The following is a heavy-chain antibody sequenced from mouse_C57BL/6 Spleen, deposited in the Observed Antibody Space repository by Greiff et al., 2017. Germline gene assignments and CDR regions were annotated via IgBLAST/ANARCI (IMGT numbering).Heavy chain of an antibody. Sequence: DVMLVESGGGLVKPGGSLKLSCAASGFTFSSYAMSWVRQTPEKRLEWVATISDGGSYTYYPDNVKGRFTISRDNAKNNLYLQMSHLKSEDTAMYYCARAHMVYFDYWGQGTTLTVSS. CDR2: ISDGGSYT. V-gene: IGHV5-4*03. D-gene: IGHD2-2*01. CDR3: ARAHMVYFDY. J-gene: IGHJ2*01. CDR1: GFTFSSYA.